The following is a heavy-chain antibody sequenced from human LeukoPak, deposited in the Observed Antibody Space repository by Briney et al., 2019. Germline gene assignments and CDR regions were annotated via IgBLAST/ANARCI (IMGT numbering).Heavy chain of an antibody. CDR2: INTNTGNP. CDR3: ARDRYSGSYYGSGDFDY. J-gene: IGHJ4*02. CDR1: GYTFTSYA. D-gene: IGHD1-26*01. Sequence: ASAKVSCKASGYTFTSYAMNWVRQAPGQGLEWMGWINTNTGNPTYAQGFTGRFVFSLDTSVSTAYLQISSLKAEDTAVYYCARDRYSGSYYGSGDFDYWGQGTLVTVSS. V-gene: IGHV7-4-1*02.